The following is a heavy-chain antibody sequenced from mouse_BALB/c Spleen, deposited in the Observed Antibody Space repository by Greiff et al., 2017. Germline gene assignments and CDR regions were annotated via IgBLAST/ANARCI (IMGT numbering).Heavy chain of an antibody. CDR3: NAGGGAMDY. CDR1: GFNIKDYY. J-gene: IGHJ4*01. D-gene: IGHD1-1*02. V-gene: IGHV14-4*02. Sequence: EVQLQQSGAELVRSGASVKLSCTASGFNIKDYYMHWVKQRPEQGLEWIGWIDPENGDTEYAPKFQGKATMTADTSSNTAYLQLSSLTSEDTAVYYCNAGGGAMDYWGQGTSVTVSS. CDR2: IDPENGDT.